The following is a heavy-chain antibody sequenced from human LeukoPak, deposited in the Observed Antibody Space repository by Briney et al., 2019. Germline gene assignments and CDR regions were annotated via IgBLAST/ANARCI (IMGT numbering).Heavy chain of an antibody. J-gene: IGHJ2*01. CDR2: INPNSGGT. Sequence: ASVKVTCKASGYTFTGYYMHWVRQAPGQGLEWMGWINPNSGGTNYAQKFQGRVTMTRDTSISTAYMELSSLRSEDTAVYYCARVDTAMGWYFDLWGRGTLVTVSS. D-gene: IGHD5-18*01. CDR3: ARVDTAMGWYFDL. V-gene: IGHV1-2*02. CDR1: GYTFTGYY.